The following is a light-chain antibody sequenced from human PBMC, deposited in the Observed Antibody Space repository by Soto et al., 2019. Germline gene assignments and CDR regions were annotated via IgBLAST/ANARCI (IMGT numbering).Light chain of an antibody. V-gene: IGKV3-15*01. CDR3: QQYNNWPRT. J-gene: IGKJ1*01. CDR2: GAS. CDR1: QSVSSN. Sequence: EIVMPQSPATLSVSPGDRATLSCRASQSVSSNLAWYQQKPGQAPRLLIYGASTRATGIPARFSGSGSGTEFTLTISSLQSEDFAVYYCQQYNNWPRTFGQGTKVDIK.